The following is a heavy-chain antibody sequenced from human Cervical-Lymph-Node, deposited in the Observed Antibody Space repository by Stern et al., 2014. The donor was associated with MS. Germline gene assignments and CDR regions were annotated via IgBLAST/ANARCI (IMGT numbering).Heavy chain of an antibody. J-gene: IGHJ6*02. CDR1: GFTFDDYA. CDR3: AKDRAPIVAAALAGMDV. V-gene: IGHV3-9*01. Sequence: EEQLLESGGGLVQPGRSLRLSCAASGFTFDDYAMHWVRQAPGKGLEWVLSISWNGAGIDYADSVKGRFTISRDNAKNSLYLQMNSLSPEDTALYYCAKDRAPIVAAALAGMDVWGQGTTVTVSS. D-gene: IGHD2-2*01. CDR2: ISWNGAGI.